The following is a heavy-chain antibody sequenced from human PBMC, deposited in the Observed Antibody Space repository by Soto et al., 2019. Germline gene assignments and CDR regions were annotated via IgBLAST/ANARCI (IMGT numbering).Heavy chain of an antibody. V-gene: IGHV3-33*01. CDR1: GFTFSSYG. Sequence: QVQLVESGGGVVQPGRSLRLSCAASGFTFSSYGMHWVRQAPGKGLEWVAVIWYDGSNKYYADSVKGRFTISRDNSKNTLYLQMNSLRAEDTAVYYCARSVVSGWYEKYYYYYYGMDVWGQGTTVTVSS. D-gene: IGHD6-19*01. CDR2: IWYDGSNK. CDR3: ARSVVSGWYEKYYYYYYGMDV. J-gene: IGHJ6*02.